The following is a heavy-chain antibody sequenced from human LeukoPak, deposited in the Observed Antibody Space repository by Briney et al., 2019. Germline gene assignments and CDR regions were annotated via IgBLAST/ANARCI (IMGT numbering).Heavy chain of an antibody. CDR2: IIPIFGTA. CDR1: GGTFSGYA. CDR3: ARSETYYYGSGSRWYFDY. V-gene: IGHV1-69*01. Sequence: AASVKVSCKASGGTFSGYAISWVRQAPGQGLEWMGGIIPIFGTASYAQKFQGRVTITADESTSTAYMELSSLRSEDTAVYYCARSETYYYGSGSRWYFDYWGQGTLVTVSS. D-gene: IGHD3-10*01. J-gene: IGHJ4*02.